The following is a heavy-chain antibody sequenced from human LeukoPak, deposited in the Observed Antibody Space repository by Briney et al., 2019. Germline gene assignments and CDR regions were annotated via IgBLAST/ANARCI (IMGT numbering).Heavy chain of an antibody. V-gene: IGHV1-2*02. CDR1: GYTFTGYY. CDR3: ARHHTAMVTYNYYYYYYYMDV. CDR2: INPNSGGT. Sequence: ASVKVSCKASGYTFTGYYMHWVRQAPGQGLEWMGWINPNSGGTNYAQKFQGRVTMTRDTSISTAYLQWSSLKASDTAMYYCARHHTAMVTYNYYYYYYYMDVWGKGTTVTVSS. J-gene: IGHJ6*03. D-gene: IGHD5-18*01.